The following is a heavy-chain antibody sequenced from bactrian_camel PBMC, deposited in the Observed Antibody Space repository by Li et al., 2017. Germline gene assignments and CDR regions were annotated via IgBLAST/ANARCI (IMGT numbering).Heavy chain of an antibody. D-gene: IGHD3*01. CDR2: IAPGGKQ. V-gene: IGHV3S53*01. Sequence: HVQLVESGGGSVQIGGSLTLACAASRDFHDADAEWGWFRQAPGAQCEMVASIAPGGKQYYADSAKGRFAISRDNAKDMVYLQMNNLKVEDTGMYYCAASYGLCTLNARFGFYGQGTQVTVS. J-gene: IGHJ4*01. CDR1: RDFHDADAE.